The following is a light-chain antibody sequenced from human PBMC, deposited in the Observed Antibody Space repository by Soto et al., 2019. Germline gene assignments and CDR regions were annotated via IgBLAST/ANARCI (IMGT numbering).Light chain of an antibody. CDR3: QQYYTTPPT. CDR1: QSVLFSINQKNY. CDR2: WAS. V-gene: IGKV4-1*01. Sequence: DIVLTQSPDSVAVSLGERATINCKSSQSVLFSINQKNYLAWYHQKPGQPPKLLIYWASIRESGVPTRFSGSGSGKNFALTSSSLQAEDAAVYYCQQYYTTPPTFGLGTKV. J-gene: IGKJ1*01.